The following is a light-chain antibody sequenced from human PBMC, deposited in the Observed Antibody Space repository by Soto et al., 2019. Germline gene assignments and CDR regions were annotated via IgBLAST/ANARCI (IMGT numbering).Light chain of an antibody. CDR2: KAS. CDR3: QHYNSYSEA. V-gene: IGKV1-5*03. CDR1: QTISSW. J-gene: IGKJ1*01. Sequence: DIPMTQSPSTLSGSVGDRVTITCRASQTISSWLAWYQQKPGKAPKLLIYKASTINSGVPSRFSGSGSGTEFTLTISSLQPDDFATYYCQHYNSYSEAFGQGTKVELK.